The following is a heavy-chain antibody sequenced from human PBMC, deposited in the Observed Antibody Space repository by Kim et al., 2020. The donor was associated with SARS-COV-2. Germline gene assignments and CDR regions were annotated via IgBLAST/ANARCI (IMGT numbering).Heavy chain of an antibody. CDR3: ARPGYCSSTSCSYFDY. CDR2: INHSGST. D-gene: IGHD2-2*01. V-gene: IGHV4-34*01. J-gene: IGHJ4*01. Sequence: SETLSLTCAVYGGSFSGYYWSWIRQPPGKGLEWIGEINHSGSTNYNPSLKSRVTISVDTSKNQFSLKLSSVTAADTAVYYCARPGYCSSTSCSYFDYWG. CDR1: GGSFSGYY.